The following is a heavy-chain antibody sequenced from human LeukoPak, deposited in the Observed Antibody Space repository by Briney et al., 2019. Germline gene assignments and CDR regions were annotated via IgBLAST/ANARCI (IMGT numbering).Heavy chain of an antibody. J-gene: IGHJ5*02. Sequence: QPGGSLRLSFAASGFTFSDYAMYWVRKAPGKGREWVQSIEASGGATYYAASVKGRFTISRDNSKNTFYLQMNSLRAEDTAVYYCAKGSGSGWYGWFAPWGQGTLVTVSS. CDR3: AKGSGSGWYGWFAP. CDR2: IEASGGAT. D-gene: IGHD6-19*01. CDR1: GFTFSDYA. V-gene: IGHV3-23*01.